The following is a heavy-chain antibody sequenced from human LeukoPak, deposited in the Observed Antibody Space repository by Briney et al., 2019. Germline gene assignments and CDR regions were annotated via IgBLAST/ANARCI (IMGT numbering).Heavy chain of an antibody. CDR3: ARAPRNSSTMLDY. V-gene: IGHV1-2*06. Sequence: ASVKVSCKASGYTFTGYYMHWVRQAPGQGLEWMGRINPDSGGTNYAQKFQGRVTMTRDTSISTAYMDLSRLRSDDTAVYYCARAPRNSSTMLDYWGQGTLVTVSS. CDR1: GYTFTGYY. CDR2: INPDSGGT. J-gene: IGHJ4*02. D-gene: IGHD6-13*01.